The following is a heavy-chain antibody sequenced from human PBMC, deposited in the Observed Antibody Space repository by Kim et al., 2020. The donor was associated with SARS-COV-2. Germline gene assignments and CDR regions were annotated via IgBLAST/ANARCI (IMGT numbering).Heavy chain of an antibody. J-gene: IGHJ5*02. CDR1: GYTFTSYD. Sequence: ASVKVSCKASGYTFTSYDINWVRQATGQGLEWMGWMNPNSGNTGYAQKFQGRVTMTRNNSISTAYMGLSSLRSEDTARYYCARGPACSSFSCYYWLDPWGQGTLGTVSS. D-gene: IGHD2-2*01. CDR2: MNPNSGNT. V-gene: IGHV1-8*01. CDR3: ARGPACSSFSCYYWLDP.